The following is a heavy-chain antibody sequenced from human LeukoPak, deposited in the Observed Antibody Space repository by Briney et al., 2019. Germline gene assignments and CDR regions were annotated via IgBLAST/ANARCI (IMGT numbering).Heavy chain of an antibody. CDR3: ASSGRDYYYGMDV. Sequence: ASVKVSCKASGGTFSSYTISWVRQAPGQGLEWMGRIILILGIANYAQKFQGRVTITADKSTSTAYMELSSLRSEDTAVYYCASSGRDYYYGMDVWGQGTTVTVSS. J-gene: IGHJ6*02. CDR2: IILILGIA. D-gene: IGHD3-10*01. V-gene: IGHV1-69*02. CDR1: GGTFSSYT.